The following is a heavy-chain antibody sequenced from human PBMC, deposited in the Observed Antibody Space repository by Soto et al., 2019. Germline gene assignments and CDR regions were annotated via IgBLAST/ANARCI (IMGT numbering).Heavy chain of an antibody. V-gene: IGHV1-69*13. CDR2: IIPIFDTA. D-gene: IGHD1-1*01. CDR3: ARNGTLTGYSYGMDV. Sequence: SVKVSCKASGGTFSDYTINWVRQAPGQRLEWMGGIIPIFDTANYAERFQGRVTITADESTSTSFMEVSSLRSEDTAVYYCARNGTLTGYSYGMDVWGQGTMVTVSS. J-gene: IGHJ6*02. CDR1: GGTFSDYT.